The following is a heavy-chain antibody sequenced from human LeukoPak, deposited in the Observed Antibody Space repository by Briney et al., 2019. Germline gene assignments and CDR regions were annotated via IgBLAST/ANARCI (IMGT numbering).Heavy chain of an antibody. Sequence: ASVKVSCKASGYTFTSYGISWVRQAPGQGLEWMGWISAYNGNTNYAQKLQGRVTMTTDTSTSTAYMELRSLRSDDTAVYYCARDFGSYEPYNWFDPWGQGTLVTVSS. V-gene: IGHV1-18*01. CDR2: ISAYNGNT. D-gene: IGHD1-26*01. CDR1: GYTFTSYG. CDR3: ARDFGSYEPYNWFDP. J-gene: IGHJ5*02.